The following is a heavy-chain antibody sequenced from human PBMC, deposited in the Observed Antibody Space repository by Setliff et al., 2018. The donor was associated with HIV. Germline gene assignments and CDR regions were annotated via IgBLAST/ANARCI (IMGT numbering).Heavy chain of an antibody. J-gene: IGHJ5*02. CDR3: ARDNGRYFDRGWFDP. CDR2: VSSRGDT. D-gene: IGHD3-9*01. Sequence: SETLSLTCTVSGGSISSYYWSWIRQPPGKGLEWIGRVSSRGDTNYNPSLKSRVTMSVDTSKNQFSLKLTSVTASDTAVYYCARDNGRYFDRGWFDPWGQGALVTVSS. CDR1: GGSISSYY. V-gene: IGHV4-4*07.